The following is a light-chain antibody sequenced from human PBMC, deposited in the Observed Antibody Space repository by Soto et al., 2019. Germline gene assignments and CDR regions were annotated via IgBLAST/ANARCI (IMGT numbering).Light chain of an antibody. Sequence: QSVLAQPASVSGSPGQSITISCTGSSSDVGSYNLVSWYQHLPGKAPKVVIYEDTRRPSGVSYRFSGSKSGNTASLTISGLQAEDEADYYCCSYAGSSTVVFGGGTKVTVL. CDR3: CSYAGSSTVV. J-gene: IGLJ2*01. CDR2: EDT. CDR1: SSDVGSYNL. V-gene: IGLV2-23*01.